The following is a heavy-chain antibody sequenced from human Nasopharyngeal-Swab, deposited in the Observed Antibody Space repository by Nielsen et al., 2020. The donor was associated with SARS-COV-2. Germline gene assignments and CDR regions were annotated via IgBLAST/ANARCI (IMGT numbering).Heavy chain of an antibody. CDR1: GGTFSSYA. J-gene: IGHJ6*02. CDR2: IIPIFGTA. CDR3: ASNSGCSSTSCPIDRLVYGMDV. V-gene: IGHV1-69*13. D-gene: IGHD2-2*01. Sequence: PVKVSCKASGGTFSSYAISWVRQAPGQGLEWMGGIIPIFGTANYAQKFQGRVTITADESTSTAYMELSSLRSEDTAVYYCASNSGCSSTSCPIDRLVYGMDVWGQGTTVTVSS.